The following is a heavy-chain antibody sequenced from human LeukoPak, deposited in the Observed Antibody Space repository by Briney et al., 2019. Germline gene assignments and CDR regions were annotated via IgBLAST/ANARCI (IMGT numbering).Heavy chain of an antibody. CDR1: GFTFSSYS. J-gene: IGHJ6*02. D-gene: IGHD3-10*01. CDR2: ISSSRTYI. V-gene: IGHV3-21*01. CDR3: ARGVGSGDDTHYYHGMDV. Sequence: PGGSLRLSCEGYGFTFSSYSMNWVRQAPGKGLEWVSSISSSRTYIYYADSVKGRFTISRDYAKNSLYLQMNSLRAEDTAVYYCARGVGSGDDTHYYHGMDVWGQGTTVTVSS.